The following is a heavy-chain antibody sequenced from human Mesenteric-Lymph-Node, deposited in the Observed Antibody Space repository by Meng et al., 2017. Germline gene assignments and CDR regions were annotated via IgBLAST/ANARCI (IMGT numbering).Heavy chain of an antibody. CDR1: GFTFRSYW. J-gene: IGHJ4*01. CDR3: VRALNYDGGETF. V-gene: IGHV3-74*01. CDR2: IDGDGRTI. D-gene: IGHD2-21*01. Sequence: GESLKISCAASGFTFRSYWMHWVRQVPGKGLVWVSRIDGDGRTINYADSVKGRFTISRDNAKKTLYLQMNSLRVEDTAVYYCVRALNYDGGETFWGQGTLVTVSS.